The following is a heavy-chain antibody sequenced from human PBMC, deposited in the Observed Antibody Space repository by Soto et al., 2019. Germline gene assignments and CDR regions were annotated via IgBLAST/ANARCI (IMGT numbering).Heavy chain of an antibody. V-gene: IGHV3-13*05. CDR2: ISSAGDP. Sequence: GGSLRLSCEASGFTFRNYDMHWVREGTGKGLEWVSGISSAGDPDYADSVEGRFTISRENAQNSFFLQMNSLRVGDTAVYDSGRTDRDSYGLEGCGRGSTVGTSS. CDR1: GFTFRNYD. J-gene: IGHJ6*01. CDR3: GRTDRDSYGLEG.